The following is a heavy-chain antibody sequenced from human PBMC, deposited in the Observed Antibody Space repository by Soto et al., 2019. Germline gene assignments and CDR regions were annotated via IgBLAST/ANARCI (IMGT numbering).Heavy chain of an antibody. Sequence: QVQLQESGPRLVSPSQTLSLTCTVSGGSISNAAYCWSWIRQSPDKGLEWIGHIYDGGTTYSSPSLKGRVTISADTSETQFYLKLNSVSAADTAVYYCARGPSGDKVDYWGQGIQVTVSS. CDR2: IYDGGTT. V-gene: IGHV4-30-4*01. J-gene: IGHJ4*02. D-gene: IGHD7-27*01. CDR1: GGSISNAAYC. CDR3: ARGPSGDKVDY.